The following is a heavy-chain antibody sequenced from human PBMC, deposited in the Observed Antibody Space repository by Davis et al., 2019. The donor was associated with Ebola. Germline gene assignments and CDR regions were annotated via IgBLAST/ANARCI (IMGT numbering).Heavy chain of an antibody. J-gene: IGHJ4*02. CDR3: ARSSYQPDY. CDR2: INPDGSFT. CDR1: GFTFSSYW. D-gene: IGHD2-2*01. Sequence: PGGSLRLSCAASGFTFSSYWMHWVRQAPGKGLVWVSRINPDGSFTDYADSVKGRFSISRDSTSNTLYLQMNSLRAEDTAVYYCARSSYQPDYWGQGTLVTVSS. V-gene: IGHV3-74*01.